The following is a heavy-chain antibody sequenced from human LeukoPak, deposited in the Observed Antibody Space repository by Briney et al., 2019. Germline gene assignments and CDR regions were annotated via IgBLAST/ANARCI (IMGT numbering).Heavy chain of an antibody. Sequence: PSKTLSLTCAVYGGSFSDYWSWIRQPPGKGLEWIGDINHSGSANYNPSLKSRVTISVEKSVRQFFLKISPVIVADTAIYFCARERASNNFNNWLDPWGPGTLVTVS. CDR2: INHSGSA. J-gene: IGHJ5*02. D-gene: IGHD1-20*01. CDR1: GGSFSDY. V-gene: IGHV4-34*01. CDR3: ARERASNNFNNWLDP.